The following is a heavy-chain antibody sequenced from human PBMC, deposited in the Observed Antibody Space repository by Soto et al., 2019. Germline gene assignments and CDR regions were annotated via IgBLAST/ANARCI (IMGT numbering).Heavy chain of an antibody. CDR1: GFTFSTYF. CDR2: IKSDGSST. V-gene: IGHV3-74*01. Sequence: EVQLVESGGGSVQPGGSLRLSCAASGFTFSTYFMHWVRQVPGKGLVWVSRIKSDGSSTNYADSVKGRFTISRDNANNTLYLQMNSLRAEDTAVYYCVRATYTPMVTQEAFDLWGQGTMVTVSS. D-gene: IGHD5-18*01. J-gene: IGHJ3*01. CDR3: VRATYTPMVTQEAFDL.